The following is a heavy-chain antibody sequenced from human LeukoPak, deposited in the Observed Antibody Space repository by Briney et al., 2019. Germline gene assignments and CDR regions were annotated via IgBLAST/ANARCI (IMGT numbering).Heavy chain of an antibody. CDR2: IYYSGST. V-gene: IGHV4-59*01. J-gene: IGHJ6*02. Sequence: SETLSLTCTVSGGSISNCYWSWIRQPPGKGLEWIGYIYYSGSTNYNPSLKSRVTISVDTSKNQFSLNLSSVTAADTAMYYCARDRSPDGYYDSSHWDYYHGMDVWGQGTTVTVSS. CDR1: GGSISNCY. D-gene: IGHD3-22*01. CDR3: ARDRSPDGYYDSSHWDYYHGMDV.